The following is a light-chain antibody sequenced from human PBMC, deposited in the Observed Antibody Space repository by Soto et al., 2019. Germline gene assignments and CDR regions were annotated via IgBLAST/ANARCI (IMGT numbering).Light chain of an antibody. CDR1: QSISSW. V-gene: IGKV1-5*01. CDR2: DAS. CDR3: QQYNSYSSYT. Sequence: DIQMTQSPSTLSASVGDRVTITCRASQSISSWLAWYQQKPGKAPKLLIYDASSLESGVPSRFSGSGSGTEFTLTIRSLQPDDFANYYCQQYNSYSSYTFGQGTKVDI. J-gene: IGKJ2*01.